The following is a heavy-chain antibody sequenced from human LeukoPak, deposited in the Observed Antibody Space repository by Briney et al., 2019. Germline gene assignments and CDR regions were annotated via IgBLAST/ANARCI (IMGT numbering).Heavy chain of an antibody. CDR3: ARDGAAAFDI. J-gene: IGHJ3*02. D-gene: IGHD2-15*01. Sequence: GGSLRLSCAASGFTFSSYNMNWVRQAPGKGLEWISYISSSSSTIYYADSVKGRFTISRDNAKNSLYLQVNSLRDDDTAVYYCARDGAAAFDIWGQGTVVTVSS. V-gene: IGHV3-48*02. CDR2: ISSSSSTI. CDR1: GFTFSSYN.